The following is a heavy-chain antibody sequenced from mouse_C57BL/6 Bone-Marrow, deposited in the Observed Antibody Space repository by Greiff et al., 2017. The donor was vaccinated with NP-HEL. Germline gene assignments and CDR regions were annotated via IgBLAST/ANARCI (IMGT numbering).Heavy chain of an antibody. D-gene: IGHD1-1*01. J-gene: IGHJ3*01. CDR1: GYTFTSYW. CDR2: IDPSDSYT. V-gene: IGHV1-50*01. Sequence: QVQLKQPGAELVKPGASVKLSCKASGYTFTSYWMQWVKQRPGQGLEWIGEIDPSDSYTNYNQKFKGKATLTVDTSSSTAYMQLSSLTSEDSAVYYCARHYYGSSLAWFAYWGQGTLVTVSA. CDR3: ARHYYGSSLAWFAY.